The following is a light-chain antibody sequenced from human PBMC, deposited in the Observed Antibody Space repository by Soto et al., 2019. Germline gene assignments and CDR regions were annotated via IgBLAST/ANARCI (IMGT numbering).Light chain of an antibody. CDR2: DAS. V-gene: IGKV3-11*01. CDR3: QQRTDRPPWT. Sequence: EIVLTQSPATLSLSPGERATLSCRASQSIGLAIAWYQHKPGQAPRLLIFDASQRATGIPARFRGSGSGTDFTLSISSLEPEGFAVYYCQQRTDRPPWTFGQGTKVDI. J-gene: IGKJ1*01. CDR1: QSIGLA.